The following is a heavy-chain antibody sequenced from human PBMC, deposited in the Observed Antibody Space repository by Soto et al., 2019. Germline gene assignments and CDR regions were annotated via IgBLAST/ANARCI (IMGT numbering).Heavy chain of an antibody. CDR3: ARDFVRPGFYYYYYGMDV. CDR2: IYYSGST. Sequence: PSETLSLTCTVSGGSISSSSYYWGWIRQPPGKGLEWIGSIYYSGSTYYNPSLKSRVTISVDTSKNQFSLKLSSVTAADTAVYYCARDFVRPGFYYYYYGMDVWGQGTTVTVSS. V-gene: IGHV4-39*02. CDR1: GGSISSSSYY. J-gene: IGHJ6*02. D-gene: IGHD6-6*01.